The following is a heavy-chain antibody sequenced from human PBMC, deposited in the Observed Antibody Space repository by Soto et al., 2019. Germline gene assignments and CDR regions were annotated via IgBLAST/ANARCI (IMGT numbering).Heavy chain of an antibody. CDR1: GFPFSRHA. CDR3: AKDPYNHRFDS. V-gene: IGHV3-23*01. Sequence: LRLSCAASGFPFSRHAMAWVRRAAGRGLEWVATIGSDGSTYHAESVKGRFSISRDNYGNMLHLQLNSLRVEDTGIYYCAKDPYNHRFDSWGQGTLVTVSS. J-gene: IGHJ4*02. CDR2: IGSDGST. D-gene: IGHD1-1*01.